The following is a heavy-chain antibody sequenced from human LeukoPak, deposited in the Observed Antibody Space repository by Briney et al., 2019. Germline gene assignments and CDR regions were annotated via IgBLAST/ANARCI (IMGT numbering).Heavy chain of an antibody. CDR2: ISYDGSNK. Sequence: GGSLRLSCAAPGFTFSSYAMHWVRQAPGKGLEWVAVISYDGSNKYYADSVKGRFTISRDNSKNTLYLQMNSLRAEDTAVYYCARAFGYCSGGSCYSYAFDIWGQETMVTVSS. CDR1: GFTFSSYA. D-gene: IGHD2-15*01. J-gene: IGHJ3*02. V-gene: IGHV3-30-3*01. CDR3: ARAFGYCSGGSCYSYAFDI.